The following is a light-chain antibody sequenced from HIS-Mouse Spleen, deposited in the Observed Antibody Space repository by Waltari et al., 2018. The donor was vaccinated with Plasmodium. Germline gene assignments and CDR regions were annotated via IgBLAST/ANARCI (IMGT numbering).Light chain of an antibody. J-gene: IGLJ3*02. Sequence: SYELTQPPSVSVSPGQTARITCSGDALPKKYAYWYQKKSGQAPVLVIYEDSKRTSWIPSGFSGSSSGTMATLTIRVAQVEDEADYYCYSTDSSGNHRVFGGGTKLTVL. CDR1: ALPKKY. CDR2: EDS. CDR3: YSTDSSGNHRV. V-gene: IGLV3-10*01.